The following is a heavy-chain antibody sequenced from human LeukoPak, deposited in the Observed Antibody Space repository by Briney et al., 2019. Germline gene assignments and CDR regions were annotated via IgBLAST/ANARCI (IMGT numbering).Heavy chain of an antibody. D-gene: IGHD3-3*01. V-gene: IGHV4-30-4*08. CDR1: GGSISSYY. CDR3: ARVQGYDFWSGYYYSYFDY. J-gene: IGHJ4*02. CDR2: IYYSGST. Sequence: PSETLSLTCTVSGGSISSYYWSWIRQPPGKGLEWIGYIYYSGSTYYNPSLKSRVTISVDTSKNQFSLKLSSVTAADTAVYYCARVQGYDFWSGYYYSYFDYWGQGTLVTVSS.